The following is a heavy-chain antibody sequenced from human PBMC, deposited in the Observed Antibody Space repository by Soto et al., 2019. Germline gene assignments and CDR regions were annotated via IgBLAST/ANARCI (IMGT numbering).Heavy chain of an antibody. CDR3: ARGGGVGVAGSAAFDM. CDR2: INPATGAA. J-gene: IGHJ3*02. Sequence: QLHLVQSGAVVKKPGASVTVSCSASGYPVTAYYMHWVRPAPGRGLGWMGGINPATGAAKYTQTFQGRVTMTRDTSTSTVFMELSGLTSEDTAVFYCARGGGVGVAGSAAFDMWGQGTLVTVSS. D-gene: IGHD3-3*01. CDR1: GYPVTAYY. V-gene: IGHV1-2*02.